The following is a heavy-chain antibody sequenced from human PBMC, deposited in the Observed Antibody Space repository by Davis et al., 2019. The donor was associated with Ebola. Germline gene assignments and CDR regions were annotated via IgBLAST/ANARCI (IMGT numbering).Heavy chain of an antibody. V-gene: IGHV1-69*13. CDR3: AKEAVPAAIVYYYGMDV. Sequence: SVKVSCKASGYTFTSYYMHWVRQAPGQGLEWMGGIIPIFGTANYAQKFQGRVTITADESTSTAYMELSSLRSEDTAVYYCAKEAVPAAIVYYYGMDVWGQGTTVTVSS. D-gene: IGHD2-2*02. CDR1: GYTFTSYY. J-gene: IGHJ6*02. CDR2: IIPIFGTA.